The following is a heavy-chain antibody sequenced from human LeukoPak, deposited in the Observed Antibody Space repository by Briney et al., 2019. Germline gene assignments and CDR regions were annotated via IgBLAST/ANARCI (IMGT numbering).Heavy chain of an antibody. CDR1: GFTFSDYY. CDR3: ARVAINDYGDYFDY. D-gene: IGHD4-17*01. Sequence: GGSLRLSCAASGFTFSDYYMSWIRQAPGKGLEWLSYISSSDSTIYYADSVKGRFTISIDNAKNSLYLQMNSLRAEDTAVYYCARVAINDYGDYFDYWGQGTLVTVSS. CDR2: ISSSDSTI. J-gene: IGHJ4*02. V-gene: IGHV3-11*04.